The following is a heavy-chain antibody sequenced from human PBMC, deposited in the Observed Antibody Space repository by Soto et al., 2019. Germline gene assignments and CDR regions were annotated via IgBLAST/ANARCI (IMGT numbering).Heavy chain of an antibody. D-gene: IGHD3-10*01. Sequence: SETLSLTCTVSGGSISSGVYYWSWIGHHPGKGLEWIGYIYYSGSTYYNPSLKSRVTISVDTSKNQFSLKLSSVTAADTAVYYCARDRYYGSGSFFGMDVWGQGTTVTVSS. CDR2: IYYSGST. V-gene: IGHV4-31*03. CDR3: ARDRYYGSGSFFGMDV. CDR1: GGSISSGVYY. J-gene: IGHJ6*02.